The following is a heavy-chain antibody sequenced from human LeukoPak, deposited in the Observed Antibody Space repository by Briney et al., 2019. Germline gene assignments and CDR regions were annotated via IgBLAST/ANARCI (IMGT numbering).Heavy chain of an antibody. CDR3: ARDGHRRYYYDSSSREHAFDI. J-gene: IGHJ3*02. D-gene: IGHD3-22*01. Sequence: GGSLRLSCAASGFTFTSYSMNWVRQAPEKGLEWVSSISSSSSYIYYADSVKGRFTISRDNAKNSLYLQMNSLRADDTAVYYCARDGHRRYYYDSSSREHAFDIWGQGTMVTVSS. CDR1: GFTFTSYS. V-gene: IGHV3-21*04. CDR2: ISSSSSYI.